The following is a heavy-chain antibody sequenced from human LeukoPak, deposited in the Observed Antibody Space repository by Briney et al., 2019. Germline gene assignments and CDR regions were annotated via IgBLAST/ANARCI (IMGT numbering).Heavy chain of an antibody. V-gene: IGHV1-2*02. Sequence: ASVKVSCKASGYTFIVFYMHWVPQAPGQGLEWMGWINPKHGDTNYAQKFQDRVSMTRDTSISTAYMHLSRLRSADTAVYYCARSPHILTGENVVYWGQGTLHTVSS. D-gene: IGHD3-9*01. J-gene: IGHJ4*02. CDR3: ARSPHILTGENVVY. CDR1: GYTFIVFY. CDR2: INPKHGDT.